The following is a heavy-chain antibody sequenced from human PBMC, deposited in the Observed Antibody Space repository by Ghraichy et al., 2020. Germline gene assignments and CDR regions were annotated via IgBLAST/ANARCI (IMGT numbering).Heavy chain of an antibody. D-gene: IGHD4-23*01. CDR2: IRGIGGTT. V-gene: IGHV3-23*01. CDR1: GFTLHSYA. J-gene: IGHJ6*02. CDR3: ARASKVVRYYYYDGMDV. Sequence: GGSLRLSCVASGFTLHSYAVSWVRQAPGKGLEWVSGIRGIGGTTYYADSVKGRFTISRDNSKNTVYLQMNSLRAEDTAVYYCARASKVVRYYYYDGMDVWGQGTTVTVSS.